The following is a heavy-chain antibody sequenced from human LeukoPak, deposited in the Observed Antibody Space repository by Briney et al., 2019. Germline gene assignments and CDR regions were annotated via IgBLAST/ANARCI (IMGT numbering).Heavy chain of an antibody. CDR3: ARGSGDVIDY. V-gene: IGHV3-53*01. J-gene: IGHJ4*02. CDR2: LYSGGTT. CDR1: AFTFSSYG. D-gene: IGHD4-17*01. Sequence: PGGSLRLSCAVSAFTFSSYGMHWVRQAPGKGLEWVSVLYSGGTTYYADSVKGRFTISRDSSKNTLYLQMNSLRAEDTAVYYCARGSGDVIDYWGQGTLVTVSS.